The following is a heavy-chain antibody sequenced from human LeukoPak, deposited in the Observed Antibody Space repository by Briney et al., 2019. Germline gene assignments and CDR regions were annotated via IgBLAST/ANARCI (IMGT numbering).Heavy chain of an antibody. J-gene: IGHJ4*02. D-gene: IGHD3-22*01. CDR2: IYTSGST. CDR3: ARGRVAYYYDSSGYHSTRRYFDY. Sequence: PSETLSLTCTVSGGSISSGSYYWSWIRQPAGKGLGWIGRIYTSGSTNYNPSLKSRVTISVDTSKNQFSLKLSSVTAADTAVYYCARGRVAYYYDSSGYHSTRRYFDYWGQGTLVTVPS. CDR1: GGSISSGSYY. V-gene: IGHV4-61*02.